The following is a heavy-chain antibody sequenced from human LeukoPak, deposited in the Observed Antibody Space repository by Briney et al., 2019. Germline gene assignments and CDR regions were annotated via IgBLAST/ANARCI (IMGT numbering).Heavy chain of an antibody. Sequence: HRASVKVSCKASGYTFTGYYMHWVRQAPGQGLEWMGWINPNSGGTNYAQEFQGRVTMTRDTSISTAYMELSRLRSDDTAVYYCARRRADILTGYPWFDPWGQGTLVTVSS. CDR3: ARRRADILTGYPWFDP. CDR2: INPNSGGT. D-gene: IGHD3-9*01. CDR1: GYTFTGYY. J-gene: IGHJ5*02. V-gene: IGHV1-2*02.